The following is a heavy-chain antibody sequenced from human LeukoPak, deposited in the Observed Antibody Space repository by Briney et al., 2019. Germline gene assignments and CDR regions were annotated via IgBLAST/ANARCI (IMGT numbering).Heavy chain of an antibody. J-gene: IGHJ4*02. D-gene: IGHD2-2*01. CDR1: GFTFSIYG. CDR2: ISSHGGST. CDR3: ARDGCTTTACYDY. V-gene: IGHV3-64*02. Sequence: HPGGSLRLSCAASGFTFSIYGMHWVRQAPGKGLEYVSAISSHGGSTYYVDSVKGRFTTSRDNSRNTLYLQMGSLRAEDMAVYYCARDGCTTTACYDYWGQGTLVTVSS.